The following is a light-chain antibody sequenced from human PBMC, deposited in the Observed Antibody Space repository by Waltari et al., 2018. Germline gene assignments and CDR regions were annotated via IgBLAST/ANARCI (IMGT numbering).Light chain of an antibody. CDR3: QTWDSGTVL. V-gene: IGLV3-1*01. CDR1: KLGDKY. Sequence: SYELIQPASVSVSPGRTASITCSGDKLGDKYACWFQQKPGQSPILVIYQDNKRPSGSPERFSGSNSGDTSTLTISGTQPMDEADYYCQTWDSGTVLFGGGTELTVL. CDR2: QDN. J-gene: IGLJ2*01.